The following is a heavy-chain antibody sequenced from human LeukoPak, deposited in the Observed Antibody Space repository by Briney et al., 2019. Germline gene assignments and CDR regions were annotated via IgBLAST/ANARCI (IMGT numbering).Heavy chain of an antibody. Sequence: GGSLRLSCAASGFTFDDYAMNWVRQAPGKGPEWVSYISSANSHIYYADSVKGRFIISRDNAKNSLYLQMNSLRAEDTAVYYCARDLMRFLDWVNWGRGTLVTVSS. J-gene: IGHJ4*02. CDR2: ISSANSHI. CDR1: GFTFDDYA. D-gene: IGHD3/OR15-3a*01. V-gene: IGHV3-21*01. CDR3: ARDLMRFLDWVN.